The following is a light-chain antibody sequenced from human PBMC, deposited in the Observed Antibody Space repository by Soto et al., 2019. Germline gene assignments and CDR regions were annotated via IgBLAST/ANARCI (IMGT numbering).Light chain of an antibody. CDR2: GAS. V-gene: IGKV3-15*01. J-gene: IGKJ3*01. Sequence: EVVMTQSPATLSVSPGERATLSCRASQSVSSNLAWYQQKPGQAPRLLIYGASARATGIPARFSGSGSGTEFTLTISSLQSEDFAVYYCQQYNSWVRTFGPGTKVDV. CDR3: QQYNSWVRT. CDR1: QSVSSN.